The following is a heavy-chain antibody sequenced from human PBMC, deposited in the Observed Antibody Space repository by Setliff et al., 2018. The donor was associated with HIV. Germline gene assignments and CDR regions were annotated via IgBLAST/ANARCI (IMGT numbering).Heavy chain of an antibody. CDR3: AIRSRLGGSSNYFDS. CDR1: GGSIRSTSYY. V-gene: IGHV4-39*07. Sequence: SETLSLTCTVSGGSIRSTSYYWGWIRQPPGKGLEWIGSIYYSGSTYYNPSLKSRVTISVDLSKKQISLKLSSVAAADTAIYYCAIRSRLGGSSNYFDSWGQGALVTVSS. J-gene: IGHJ4*02. D-gene: IGHD1-26*01. CDR2: IYYSGST.